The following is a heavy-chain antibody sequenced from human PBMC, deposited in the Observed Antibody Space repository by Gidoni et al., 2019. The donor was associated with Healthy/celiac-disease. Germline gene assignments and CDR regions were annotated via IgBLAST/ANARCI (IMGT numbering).Heavy chain of an antibody. V-gene: IGHV3-23*01. CDR3: AKVVVVTAISGYYFDY. D-gene: IGHD2-21*02. J-gene: IGHJ4*02. CDR1: GFTFSSYA. CDR2: ISCSGGST. Sequence: EVQLLESGGGLVQPGGSLRLSCAASGFTFSSYAMSWVRQAPGKGLGWVSAISCSGGSTYDADSVKGRFTISRDNSKNTLYLQMNSLRAEDTAVYYCAKVVVVTAISGYYFDYWGQGTLVTVSS.